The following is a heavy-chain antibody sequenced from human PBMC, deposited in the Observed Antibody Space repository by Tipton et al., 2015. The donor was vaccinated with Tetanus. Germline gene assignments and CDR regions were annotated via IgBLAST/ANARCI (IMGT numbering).Heavy chain of an antibody. V-gene: IGHV3-15*01. Sequence: SLRLSCAASGFTFSEFTFADAWMSWVRRAPGKGLEWIGRIKSKLDGGAIDYAAPMEGRFIISRDDSQDAVFLQMNSLKPEDTAVYYCSTSGPGVSGGYYWGQGTLVTVSS. J-gene: IGHJ4*02. CDR1: GFTFSEFTFADAW. CDR2: IKSKLDGGAI. D-gene: IGHD3-16*01. CDR3: STSGPGVSGGYY.